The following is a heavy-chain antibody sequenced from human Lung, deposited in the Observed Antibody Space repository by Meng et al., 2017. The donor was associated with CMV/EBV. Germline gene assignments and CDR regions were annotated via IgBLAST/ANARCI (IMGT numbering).Heavy chain of an antibody. Sequence: SVKVSCKASGGTFSSYAISWVRQAPGQGLEWMGGIIPIFGTANYAQKFQGRVTITTDESTSTAYMELSSLRSEDTAVYYRASRVEVNGAFDIWGQGTMVSVSS. D-gene: IGHD2-8*01. V-gene: IGHV1-69*05. CDR3: ASRVEVNGAFDI. CDR2: IIPIFGTA. CDR1: GGTFSSYA. J-gene: IGHJ3*02.